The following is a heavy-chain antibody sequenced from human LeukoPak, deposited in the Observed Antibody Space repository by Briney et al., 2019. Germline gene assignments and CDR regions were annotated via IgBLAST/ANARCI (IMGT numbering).Heavy chain of an antibody. D-gene: IGHD6-19*01. CDR1: GFTFDDYA. Sequence: GRSLRPSCAASGFTFDDYAMHWVRQAPGKGLEWVSGISWNSGSIGYADSVKGRFTISRDNAKNSLYLQMNSLRAEDTALYYCAKGDPIAVAGMFDYWGQGTLVTVSS. J-gene: IGHJ4*02. V-gene: IGHV3-9*01. CDR3: AKGDPIAVAGMFDY. CDR2: ISWNSGSI.